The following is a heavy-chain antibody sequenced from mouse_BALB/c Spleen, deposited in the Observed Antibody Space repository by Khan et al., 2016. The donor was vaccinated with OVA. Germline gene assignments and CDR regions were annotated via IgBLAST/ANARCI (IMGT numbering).Heavy chain of an antibody. V-gene: IGHV4-1*02. Sequence: EVQLQESGGGLVQPGGSLKLSCAASGFDFSRYWMSWVRQAPGKGLEWIGEINPDSSTINYTPSLKDKFIISRDNAKNTLYLQMSKVRSEDTALYDCARPYRYDGRAWFAYWGQGTLVTVSA. CDR3: ARPYRYDGRAWFAY. D-gene: IGHD2-14*01. CDR2: INPDSSTI. J-gene: IGHJ3*01. CDR1: GFDFSRYW.